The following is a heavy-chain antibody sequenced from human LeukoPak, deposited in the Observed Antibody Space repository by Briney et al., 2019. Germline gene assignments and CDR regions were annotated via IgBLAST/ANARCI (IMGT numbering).Heavy chain of an antibody. D-gene: IGHD3-3*01. V-gene: IGHV1-18*01. CDR1: GYTFTSYG. CDR3: ARDLERYYDLEGRSGY. CDR2: ISAHNGNA. J-gene: IGHJ4*02. Sequence: ASVNVSCKTSGYTFTSYGINWVRQAPGQGLEWMGRISAHNGNANYAQKFQGRVTMTTDTLATTAYMELRSLRSDDTAVYYCARDLERYYDLEGRSGYWGQGTLVTVS.